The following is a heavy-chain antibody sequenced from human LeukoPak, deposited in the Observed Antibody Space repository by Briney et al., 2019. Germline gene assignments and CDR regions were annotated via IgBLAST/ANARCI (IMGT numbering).Heavy chain of an antibody. J-gene: IGHJ4*02. CDR1: GFTVSNNY. Sequence: GGSLRLSCAASGFTVSNNYMSWVRQAPGKGLEWVSVIYSGGSTYCADSVKGRFTISRDNSKNTLYLQMNSLRAEDTAVYYCARSLDGIAASSDYWGQGTLVTVSS. D-gene: IGHD6-13*01. CDR2: IYSGGST. V-gene: IGHV3-53*01. CDR3: ARSLDGIAASSDY.